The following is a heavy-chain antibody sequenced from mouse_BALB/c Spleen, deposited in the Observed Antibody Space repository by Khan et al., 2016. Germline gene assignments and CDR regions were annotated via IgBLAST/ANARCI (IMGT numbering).Heavy chain of an antibody. CDR2: IFPGSGSP. CDR3: ARNYRYDNKYYFDY. D-gene: IGHD2-14*01. V-gene: IGHV1-9*01. J-gene: IGHJ2*01. CDR1: GYTFSNYW. Sequence: QVQLQQSGSELMKPGASVKISCKATGYTFSNYWIEWIIQRPGHGLEWIGEIFPGSGSPNYYEKFKGKTTFTADTSSNTAYMHLSSLTSEYSAVYYCARNYRYDNKYYFDYWGQGTTLTVSS.